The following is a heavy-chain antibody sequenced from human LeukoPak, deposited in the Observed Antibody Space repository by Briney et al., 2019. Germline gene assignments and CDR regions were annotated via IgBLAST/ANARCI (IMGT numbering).Heavy chain of an antibody. J-gene: IGHJ4*02. Sequence: GGSLRLSCAASGFIFSNYAMTWVRQAPGKGLELVSAISGSGGSTYYADSVKGRFAISRDNSKNTLYLQMNSLRPEDTAVYYCAKDRSVGYFDYWGQGTLVTVSS. D-gene: IGHD1-26*01. CDR3: AKDRSVGYFDY. V-gene: IGHV3-23*01. CDR2: ISGSGGST. CDR1: GFIFSNYA.